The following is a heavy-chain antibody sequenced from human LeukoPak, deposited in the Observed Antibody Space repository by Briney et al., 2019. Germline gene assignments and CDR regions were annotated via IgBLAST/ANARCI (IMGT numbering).Heavy chain of an antibody. J-gene: IGHJ6*03. CDR1: GFTFSDGW. CDR2: IISGGGHT. V-gene: IGHV3-23*01. CDR3: AKCRGIQLFYYYMDV. Sequence: GGSLRLSCAASGFTFSDGWMTWVRQAPGKGLEWVSTIISGGGHTYYGDSVKGRFSISRDNSKNTLYLQMNSLRAEDTAVYYCAKCRGIQLFYYYMDVWGKGTTVTVSS. D-gene: IGHD5-18*01.